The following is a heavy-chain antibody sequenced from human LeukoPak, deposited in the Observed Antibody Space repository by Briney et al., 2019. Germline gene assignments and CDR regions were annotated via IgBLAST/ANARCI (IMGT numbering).Heavy chain of an antibody. CDR3: ARGSRLTGTFDI. CDR1: GGSFSGYY. Sequence: SETLSLTCALYGGSFSGYYWSWIRQPPGKGLEWIGEINHSGSTNHSPSLKSRVTISLDTSKNQFSLKLSSVTAADTAVYYCARGSRLTGTFDIWGQGTMVTVSS. CDR2: INHSGST. V-gene: IGHV4-34*01. J-gene: IGHJ3*02. D-gene: IGHD3-9*01.